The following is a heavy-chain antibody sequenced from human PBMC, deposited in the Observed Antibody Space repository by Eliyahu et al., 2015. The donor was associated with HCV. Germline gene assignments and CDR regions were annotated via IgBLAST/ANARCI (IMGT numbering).Heavy chain of an antibody. CDR3: ARARSSSWYYFLFDY. J-gene: IGHJ4*02. D-gene: IGHD6-13*01. CDR2: IYYSGRT. V-gene: IGHV4-39*07. Sequence: QLQLQESGPGLVKPSETLSLTCTVSGGSISSSSYYWGWIRQPPGKGLEWIGSIYYSGRTYYNPSLKSRVTISVDTSKNQFSLKLSSVTAADTAVYYCARARSSSWYYFLFDYWGQGTLVTVSS. CDR1: GGSISSSSYY.